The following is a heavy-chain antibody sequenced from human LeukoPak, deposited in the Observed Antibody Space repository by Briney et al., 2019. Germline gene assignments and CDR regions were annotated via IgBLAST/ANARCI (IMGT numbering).Heavy chain of an antibody. CDR3: ARPHYDSSGYEFDY. Sequence: PGESLKISCKGSGYSFTNYWIGWVRQMPGKGLEWMGIISPGDSDTRYNPSFQGQVTISADTSISTAYLHWSSLKASDTAMYYCARPHYDSSGYEFDYWGQGTLVTVSS. D-gene: IGHD3-22*01. CDR2: ISPGDSDT. J-gene: IGHJ4*02. V-gene: IGHV5-51*01. CDR1: GYSFTNYW.